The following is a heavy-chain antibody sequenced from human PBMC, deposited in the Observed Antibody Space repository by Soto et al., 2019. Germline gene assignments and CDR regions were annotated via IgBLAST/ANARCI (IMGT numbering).Heavy chain of an antibody. CDR2: IYHSGST. CDR1: GGSISSSNW. Sequence: SETLSLTCAVSGGSISSSNWWSWVRQPPGKGLEWIGEIYHSGSTNYNPSLKSRVTISVDKSKNQFSLKLSSVTAADTAVYYCARLITMARGPPYYGMDVWDQGTTVTVSS. CDR3: ARLITMARGPPYYGMDV. V-gene: IGHV4-4*02. J-gene: IGHJ6*02. D-gene: IGHD3-10*01.